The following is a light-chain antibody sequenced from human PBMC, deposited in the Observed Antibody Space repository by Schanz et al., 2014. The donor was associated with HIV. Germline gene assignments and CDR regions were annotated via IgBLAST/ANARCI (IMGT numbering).Light chain of an antibody. CDR3: GSYTSSSTRV. V-gene: IGLV2-14*03. Sequence: QSVLTQPPSASGSPGQSVTISCTGSNSDIGSYDYVSWYQQHPGKAPKLIIYDVTNRPSGVSNRFSGSKSGNTASLTISGLQAEDEADYYCGSYTSSSTRVFGGGTKVTVL. CDR2: DVT. J-gene: IGLJ2*01. CDR1: NSDIGSYDY.